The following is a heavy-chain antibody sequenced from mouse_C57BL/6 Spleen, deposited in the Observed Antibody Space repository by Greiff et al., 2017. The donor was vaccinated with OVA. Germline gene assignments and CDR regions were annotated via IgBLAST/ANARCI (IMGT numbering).Heavy chain of an antibody. CDR1: GYNFTSYW. D-gene: IGHD1-1*01. J-gene: IGHJ4*01. Sequence: QVQLQQPGAELVRPGTSVKLSCKASGYNFTSYWMHWVKQRPGQGLEWIGVIDPSDSYTNYNQKFKGKATLTVDTSSSTAYMQLSSLTSEDSAVYYCASPNSYTFYYAMDYWGQGTSVTVSS. CDR2: IDPSDSYT. CDR3: ASPNSYTFYYAMDY. V-gene: IGHV1-59*01.